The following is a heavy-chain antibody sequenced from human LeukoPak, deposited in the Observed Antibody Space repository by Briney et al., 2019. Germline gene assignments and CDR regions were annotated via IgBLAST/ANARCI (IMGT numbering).Heavy chain of an antibody. D-gene: IGHD2-15*01. CDR3: AIWSTLLYGMDV. V-gene: IGHV4-59*08. CDR2: IYYSGCT. CDR1: GGSISSYY. Sequence: SETLSLTCTVSGGSISSYYWSWIRQPPGKGLEWIGYIYYSGCTNYNPSLKSRVTISVDTSKNQFSLKLSSVTAADTAVYYCAIWSTLLYGMDVWGQGTTVTVSS. J-gene: IGHJ6*02.